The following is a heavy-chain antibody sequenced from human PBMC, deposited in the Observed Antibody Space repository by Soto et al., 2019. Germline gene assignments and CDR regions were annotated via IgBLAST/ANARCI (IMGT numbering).Heavy chain of an antibody. D-gene: IGHD4-17*01. Sequence: LSPSCAASGFTFSSYAMRWVRQAAGEGLEWVSAISGSGGSTYYADSVKGRFTISRDNSKNTLYLQMNSLRAEDTAVCYCAKDPDYGGPPHSFDYWGQGTLLTVSS. J-gene: IGHJ4*02. V-gene: IGHV3-23*01. CDR1: GFTFSSYA. CDR3: AKDPDYGGPPHSFDY. CDR2: ISGSGGST.